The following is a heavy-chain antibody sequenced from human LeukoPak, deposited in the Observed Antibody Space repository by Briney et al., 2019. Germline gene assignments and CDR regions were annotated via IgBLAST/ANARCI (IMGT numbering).Heavy chain of an antibody. CDR1: GSSIGSGFY. D-gene: IGHD3-10*01. J-gene: IGHJ6*04. Sequence: SETLSLTCAVSGSSIGSGFYWGWIRQPPGKGLEWIGSIFHSGSTYYNPSLKSRVTISVDTSKNQFSLKLSSVTAADTALYYCARASGSYGSGSYYYSGMDVWGKGTTVTVSS. CDR3: ARASGSYGSGSYYYSGMDV. CDR2: IFHSGST. V-gene: IGHV4-38-2*01.